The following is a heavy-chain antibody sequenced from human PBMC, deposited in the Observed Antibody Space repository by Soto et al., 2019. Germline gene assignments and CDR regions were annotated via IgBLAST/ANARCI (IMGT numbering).Heavy chain of an antibody. CDR3: AREGAALHILCTGRVGFDH. CDR1: GSRFTRYS. D-gene: IGHD1-26*01. V-gene: IGHV1-18*01. J-gene: IGHJ4*02. CDR2: ISTSTGDT. Sequence: APVKVSCKASGSRFTRYSISWLRQAPGRGLEWMGWISTSTGDTKYAHNLQGRVTMTTDTSTTTAYMELRSLRPEHTAESFSAREGAALHILCTGRVGFDHWGQGTQVTVSS.